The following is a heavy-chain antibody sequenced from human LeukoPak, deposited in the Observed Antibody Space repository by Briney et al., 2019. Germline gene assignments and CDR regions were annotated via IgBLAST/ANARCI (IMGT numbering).Heavy chain of an antibody. D-gene: IGHD3-16*02. CDR2: IYYSGST. Sequence: ETLSLTCTVSGGSISSYYWSWIRHPPEKGLECLCYIYYSGSTNYNPSLKSRVTISVATSKNQFSLKLSSVTAAETAVYYCARGRDDYVWGSYRHYFDYWGQGTLVTVSS. V-gene: IGHV4-59*12. J-gene: IGHJ4*02. CDR3: ARGRDDYVWGSYRHYFDY. CDR1: GGSISSYY.